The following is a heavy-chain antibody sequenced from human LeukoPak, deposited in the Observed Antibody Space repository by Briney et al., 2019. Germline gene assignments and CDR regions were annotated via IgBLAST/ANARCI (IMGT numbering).Heavy chain of an antibody. J-gene: IGHJ3*02. V-gene: IGHV3-48*02. CDR3: ARENIVVVTAIRDAFDI. CDR1: GFTFSPYS. Sequence: GGSLRLSCAASGFTFSPYSMNWVRQAPGKGLEWVSYISSGSSTIYYADSVKGRFTISRDNAKNSLCLQMNSLRDEDTAVYYCARENIVVVTAIRDAFDIWGQGTMVTVSS. CDR2: ISSGSSTI. D-gene: IGHD2-21*02.